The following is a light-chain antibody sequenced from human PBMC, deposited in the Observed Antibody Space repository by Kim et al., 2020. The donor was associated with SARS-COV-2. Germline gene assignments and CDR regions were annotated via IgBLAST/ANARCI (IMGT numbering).Light chain of an antibody. CDR2: GAS. J-gene: IGKJ3*01. Sequence: LSPGERATLSGRASQRVSSFLAWFQQKPGQTPRLLIYGASNRATGVPARFSGSGSGTDFTLTINSLEPEDVAVYYCQQRNNWPRTFGPGTKVDIK. V-gene: IGKV3-11*01. CDR1: QRVSSF. CDR3: QQRNNWPRT.